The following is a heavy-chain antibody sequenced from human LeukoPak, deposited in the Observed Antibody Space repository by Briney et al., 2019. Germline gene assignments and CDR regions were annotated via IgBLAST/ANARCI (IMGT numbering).Heavy chain of an antibody. Sequence: PSETLSLTCNVSGGSISSYYWTWIRQPPGKGLEWIGYIYYTGSTNYNPSLKSRVTISVDTSKNQFSLKLRSVTAADTAVYYCAIGTWYNYFDYWGQGTLVTVSS. CDR1: GGSISSYY. CDR3: AIGTWYNYFDY. D-gene: IGHD1-1*01. V-gene: IGHV4-59*01. CDR2: IYYTGST. J-gene: IGHJ4*02.